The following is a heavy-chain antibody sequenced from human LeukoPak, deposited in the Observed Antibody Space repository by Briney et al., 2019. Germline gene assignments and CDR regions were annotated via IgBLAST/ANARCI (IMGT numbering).Heavy chain of an antibody. D-gene: IGHD2-2*01. J-gene: IGHJ6*03. Sequence: PSETLSLTCAVYGGSFSGYYWSWIRQPPGKGLEWIGEINHSGSTDYNPSLKSRVTISVDTSKNQFSLKLSSVTAADTAVYYCAIQPQRKLYCSSTSCYHRPKGYYYMDVWGKGTTVTVSS. V-gene: IGHV4-34*01. CDR1: GGSFSGYY. CDR3: AIQPQRKLYCSSTSCYHRPKGYYYMDV. CDR2: INHSGST.